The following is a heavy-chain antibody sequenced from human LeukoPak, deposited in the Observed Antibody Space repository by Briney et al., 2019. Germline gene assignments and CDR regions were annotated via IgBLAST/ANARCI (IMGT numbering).Heavy chain of an antibody. Sequence: SETLSLTCTVTGGSISGGSYYWSWIRQPAGKGLEWIGRIYTSGSTNYNPSLKSRVTISVDTSKNQFSLKLSSVTAADTAVYYCARDLGDFGVAPESDYWGQGTLVTVSS. D-gene: IGHD3-3*01. CDR3: ARDLGDFGVAPESDY. CDR2: IYTSGST. V-gene: IGHV4-61*02. J-gene: IGHJ4*02. CDR1: GGSISGGSYY.